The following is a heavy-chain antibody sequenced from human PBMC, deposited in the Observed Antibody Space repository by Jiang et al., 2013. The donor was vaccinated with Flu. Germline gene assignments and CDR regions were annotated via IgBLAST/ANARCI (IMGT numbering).Heavy chain of an antibody. CDR2: INAGSGDT. CDR3: ARAYFTSPLYNYYYMDV. V-gene: IGHV1-3*01. D-gene: IGHD2/OR15-2a*01. Sequence: VRQARGQGLEWVGWINAGSGDTRYSQKLQDRISFTRDPFAKTAYMELRNLKSEDTSIYYCARAYFTSPLYNYYYMDVWGTGTTVTVSS. J-gene: IGHJ6*03.